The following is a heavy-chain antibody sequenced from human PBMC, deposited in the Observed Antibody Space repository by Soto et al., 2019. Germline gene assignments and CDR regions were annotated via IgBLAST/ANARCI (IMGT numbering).Heavy chain of an antibody. CDR3: ARAPGIAAVYGPENWYFDL. J-gene: IGHJ2*01. CDR1: GFTFSSYD. V-gene: IGHV3-13*01. Sequence: PGGSLRLSCXASGFTFSSYDMHWVRQATGKGLEWVSAIGTAGDTYYPGSVKGRFTISRENAKDSLYLQMNSLRAGDTAVYYCARAPGIAAVYGPENWYFDLWGRGTLVTVSS. D-gene: IGHD6-13*01. CDR2: IGTAGDT.